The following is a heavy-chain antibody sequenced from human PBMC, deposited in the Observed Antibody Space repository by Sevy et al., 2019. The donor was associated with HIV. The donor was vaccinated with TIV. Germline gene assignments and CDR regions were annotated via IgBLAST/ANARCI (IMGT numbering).Heavy chain of an antibody. CDR1: GGTFSSYA. CDR3: ARGSGCGPSHLYFDY. Sequence: ASVKVSCKASGGTFSSYAISWVRQAPGQGLEWMGGIIPIFGTANYAQKFQGRVTITADESTSTAYMELSSLRSEDTAVYYCARGSGCGPSHLYFDYWGQGTLVTVSS. CDR2: IIPIFGTA. J-gene: IGHJ4*02. D-gene: IGHD6-19*01. V-gene: IGHV1-69*13.